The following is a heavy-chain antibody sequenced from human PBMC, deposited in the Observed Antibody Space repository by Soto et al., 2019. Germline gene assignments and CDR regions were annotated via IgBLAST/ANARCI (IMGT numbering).Heavy chain of an antibody. CDR3: ARGGSGYVWFNEF. CDR2: IIPVFDTV. V-gene: IGHV1-69*01. J-gene: IGHJ4*02. CDR1: GGLFSSYA. D-gene: IGHD3-22*01. Sequence: QEQLVQSGAEVKKSGSSVKVSCKDTGGLFSSYAVSWVRQAPGQGLEWMGGIIPVFDTVYYAQKFQGRVTITADESTNTAYMELSSLRSEDTAMYYCARGGSGYVWFNEFWGQGILVTASS.